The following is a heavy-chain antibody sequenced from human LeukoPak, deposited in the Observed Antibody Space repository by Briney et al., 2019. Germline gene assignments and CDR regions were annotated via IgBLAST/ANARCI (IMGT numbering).Heavy chain of an antibody. J-gene: IGHJ5*02. CDR3: AREVRGVIGRKRATNWFDP. CDR2: TNPNSGGT. D-gene: IGHD3-10*01. Sequence: GASVKVSCKASGYTFTSYDINWVRQAPGQGLEWMGWTNPNSGGTNYAQKFQGRVTMTRDTSISTAYMELSRLRSDDTAVYYCAREVRGVIGRKRATNWFDPWGQGTLVTVSS. V-gene: IGHV1-2*02. CDR1: GYTFTSYD.